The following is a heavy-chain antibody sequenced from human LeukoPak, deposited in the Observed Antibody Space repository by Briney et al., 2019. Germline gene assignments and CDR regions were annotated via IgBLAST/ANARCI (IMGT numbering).Heavy chain of an antibody. D-gene: IGHD3-10*01. CDR3: APFTMVRGVPYYYYGMDV. Sequence: ASVKVSCKVSGYTLTELSMHWVRQAPGKGLEWMGGFDPEDGETIYAQKFQGSVTMTEDTSTDTAYMELSSLRSEDTAVYYCAPFTMVRGVPYYYYGMDVWGQGTTVTVSS. CDR1: GYTLTELS. CDR2: FDPEDGET. J-gene: IGHJ6*02. V-gene: IGHV1-24*01.